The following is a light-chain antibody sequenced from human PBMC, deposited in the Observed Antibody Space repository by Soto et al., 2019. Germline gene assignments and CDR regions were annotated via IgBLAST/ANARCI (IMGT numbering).Light chain of an antibody. CDR3: LQYNKDPWT. Sequence: DIQMTQSPSTLSASVGDRVTITCRASQSINNWLAWYQQKPGEAPRLLIYDASSLESGVPSRFSGSGSGTELTLTISSLQPDDFATYYCLQYNKDPWTFGQGTKVEIK. J-gene: IGKJ1*01. V-gene: IGKV1-5*01. CDR1: QSINNW. CDR2: DAS.